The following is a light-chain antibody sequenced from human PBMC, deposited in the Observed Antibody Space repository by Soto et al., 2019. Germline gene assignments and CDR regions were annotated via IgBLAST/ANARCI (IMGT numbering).Light chain of an antibody. CDR1: QSVSSN. J-gene: IGKJ4*01. V-gene: IGKV3D-15*01. Sequence: EKVMTQSPATLSVSPGERAILSCRASQSVSSNLAWYQQKPGQAPRLLIYGVSNRATGVPDRFSGSGSGTEFTLTISSLQSEDFAVYYCQQRSNWPPLTFGGGTKVDIK. CDR2: GVS. CDR3: QQRSNWPPLT.